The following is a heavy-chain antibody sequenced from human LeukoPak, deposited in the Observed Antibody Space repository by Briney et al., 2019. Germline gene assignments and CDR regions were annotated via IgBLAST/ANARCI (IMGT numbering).Heavy chain of an antibody. Sequence: VASVKVSCKASGYTFTSCYMHWVRQAPGQGLEWMGIINPSGGSTSYAQKFQGRVTMTRDTSTSTVYMELSSLRSEDTAVYYCARAEEQLVGSSAFDTWGQGTMVTVSS. CDR2: INPSGGST. J-gene: IGHJ3*02. D-gene: IGHD6-6*01. CDR3: ARAEEQLVGSSAFDT. V-gene: IGHV1-46*01. CDR1: GYTFTSCY.